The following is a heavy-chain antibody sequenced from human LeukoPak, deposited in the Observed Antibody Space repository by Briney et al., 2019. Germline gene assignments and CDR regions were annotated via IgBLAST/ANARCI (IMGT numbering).Heavy chain of an antibody. CDR2: ISSSGSTI. Sequence: TGGSLRLSCAASGFTFSSYEMNWVRQAPGKGLEWVSYISSSGSTIYYADSVKGRFTISRDNAKNSLYLQMNSLRAEDTAVYYCARLGYCSSVSCWNAFDIWGPGTMVTVSS. V-gene: IGHV3-48*03. J-gene: IGHJ3*02. CDR3: ARLGYCSSVSCWNAFDI. D-gene: IGHD2-2*01. CDR1: GFTFSSYE.